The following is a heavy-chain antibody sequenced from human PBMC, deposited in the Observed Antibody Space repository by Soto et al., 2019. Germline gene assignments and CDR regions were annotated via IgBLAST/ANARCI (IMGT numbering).Heavy chain of an antibody. Sequence: TLSLTFTVSVCSITRGAYYWTWIRQHPGKGLEWIGYIYYSGSTYYNPSLKSRVTISAGTSENLFSLELGSVTAADTAVYYCARGVTAAGKWYFDLWGRGTLVTVSS. CDR1: VCSITRGAYY. CDR2: IYYSGST. V-gene: IGHV4-31*03. D-gene: IGHD6-13*01. CDR3: ARGVTAAGKWYFDL. J-gene: IGHJ2*01.